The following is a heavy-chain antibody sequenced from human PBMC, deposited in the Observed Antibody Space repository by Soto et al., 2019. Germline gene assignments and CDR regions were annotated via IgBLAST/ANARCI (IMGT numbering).Heavy chain of an antibody. D-gene: IGHD2-2*02. V-gene: IGHV4-39*07. CDR1: GGSISSSSYY. J-gene: IGHJ4*02. CDR2: IYHSGST. Sequence: SETLSLTCTVSGGSISSSSYYWGWIRQPPGKGLEWIGEIYHSGSTNYNASLKSRVAISIDKSKSQFSLNLSSVTAADTAVYYCAGFCRSTSCYTDYWGQGTLVTVSS. CDR3: AGFCRSTSCYTDY.